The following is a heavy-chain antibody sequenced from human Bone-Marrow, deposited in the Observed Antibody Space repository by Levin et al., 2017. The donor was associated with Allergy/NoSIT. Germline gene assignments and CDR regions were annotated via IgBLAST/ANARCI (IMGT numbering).Heavy chain of an antibody. CDR3: AADLLATLGN. J-gene: IGHJ4*02. CDR2: YDPETTEI. Sequence: ASVKVSCKVSGHTLSELSVHWVRQAPGNGLEWMGGYDPETTEILYAQKFQGRVSLTEDTSTDTAYMEVSSLRFDDTAVYYCAADLLATLGNWGQGTVVTVSS. V-gene: IGHV1-24*01. D-gene: IGHD3-16*01. CDR1: GHTLSELS.